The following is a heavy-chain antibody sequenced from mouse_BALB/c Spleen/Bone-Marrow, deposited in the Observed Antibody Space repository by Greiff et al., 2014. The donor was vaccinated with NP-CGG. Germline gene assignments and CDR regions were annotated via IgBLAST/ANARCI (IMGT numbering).Heavy chain of an antibody. CDR1: GDSITSGY. CDR3: ARYYGSTYGYYFDY. V-gene: IGHV3-8*02. J-gene: IGHJ2*01. D-gene: IGHD1-1*01. CDR2: ISYSGST. Sequence: EVKLVESGPSLVKPSQTLSLTCSVTGDSITSGYWNWIRKFPGNKLEYMGYISYSGSTYYNPSLKSRISITRDTSKNQYYLQLNSVTTEDTATYYCARYYGSTYGYYFDYRGQGTTLTVSS.